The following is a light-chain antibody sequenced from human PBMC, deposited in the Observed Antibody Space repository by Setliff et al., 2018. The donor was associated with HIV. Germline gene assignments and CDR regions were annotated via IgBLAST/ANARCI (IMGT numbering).Light chain of an antibody. CDR2: EVS. Sequence: ALTQPASVSGSPGQSITISCTGTSSDVGGYNYVSWYQQHPGKAPKLMIYEVSNRPSGVSNRFSGSKSGNTASLTISGLQAEDEADYYCSSYTSTTLDVFGTGTKVTVL. CDR1: SSDVGGYNY. CDR3: SSYTSTTLDV. V-gene: IGLV2-14*01. J-gene: IGLJ1*01.